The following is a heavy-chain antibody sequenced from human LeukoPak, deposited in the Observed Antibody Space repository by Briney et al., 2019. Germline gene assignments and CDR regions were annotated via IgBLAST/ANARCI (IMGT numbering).Heavy chain of an antibody. Sequence: SETLSLTCAVYGGSFSGYYWSWIRQPPGKGLEWIGEINHSGSTNYNPSLKSRVTISVDTSKNQFSLKLSSVTAADTAVYYCARAPTYGDYVGDWFDPWGQGTLVTVSS. J-gene: IGHJ5*02. CDR3: ARAPTYGDYVGDWFDP. CDR1: GGSFSGYY. D-gene: IGHD4-17*01. CDR2: INHSGST. V-gene: IGHV4-34*01.